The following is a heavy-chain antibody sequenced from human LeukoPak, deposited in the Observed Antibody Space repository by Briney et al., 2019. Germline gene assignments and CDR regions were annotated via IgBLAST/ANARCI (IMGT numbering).Heavy chain of an antibody. CDR3: ARGALGSRLPYFDK. CDR2: ICSTDRI. Sequence: GGSLRLSCAASGVSVSSNFMSWGCHAPAQGLELVSGICSTDRIYYAASMEGRCNISRGHSKNKVYLQMNSLKAEDTDVYYCARGALGSRLPYFDKWGQGTLVTVSS. V-gene: IGHV3-66*01. CDR1: GVSVSSNF. D-gene: IGHD3-10*01. J-gene: IGHJ4*02.